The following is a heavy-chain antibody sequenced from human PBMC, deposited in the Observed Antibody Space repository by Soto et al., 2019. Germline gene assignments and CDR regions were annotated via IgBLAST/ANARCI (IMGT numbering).Heavy chain of an antibody. D-gene: IGHD6-6*01. J-gene: IGHJ6*02. V-gene: IGHV3-7*03. CDR1: GFTFSTYW. CDR3: ARLGRSSSSYYYYGMDV. Sequence: PGGSLRLSCVGSGFTFSTYWMNWVRQAPGKGLEWVANINPDGNVGTYVDSVRGRFTTSRDNAKNSLYLQMNSLRAEDTAVYYCARLGRSSSSYYYYGMDVWGQGTTVTVSS. CDR2: INPDGNVG.